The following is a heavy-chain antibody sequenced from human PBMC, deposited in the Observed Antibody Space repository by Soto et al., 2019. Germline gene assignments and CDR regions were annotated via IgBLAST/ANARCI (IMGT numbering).Heavy chain of an antibody. Sequence: PGGSLRLSCAASGFTFSSYGMHWVRQAPGKGLEWVAVISYDGSNKYYADSVKGRFTISRDNSKNTLYLQMNSLRAEDTAVYYCAKGNYDFWSGSRVDAFDIWGQGTMVTVSS. CDR2: ISYDGSNK. CDR1: GFTFSSYG. V-gene: IGHV3-30*18. J-gene: IGHJ3*02. D-gene: IGHD3-3*01. CDR3: AKGNYDFWSGSRVDAFDI.